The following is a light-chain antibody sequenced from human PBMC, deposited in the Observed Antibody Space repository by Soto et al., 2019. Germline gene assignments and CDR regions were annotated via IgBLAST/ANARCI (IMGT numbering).Light chain of an antibody. CDR2: AAS. CDR3: QKLNSYPLT. V-gene: IGKV1-9*01. Sequence: DIQLTQSSSGLSAYVGAIVNMTGRASQDISNYLVWYQQKPGKAPKPLIYAASTLQSGVPSRFSGSGSGTEFTLTISSLQPEDFATYYCQKLNSYPLTCGTGPKGDIK. J-gene: IGKJ3*01. CDR1: QDISNY.